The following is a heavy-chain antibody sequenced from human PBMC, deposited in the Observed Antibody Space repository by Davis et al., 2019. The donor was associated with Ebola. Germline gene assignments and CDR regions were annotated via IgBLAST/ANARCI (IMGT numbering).Heavy chain of an antibody. CDR2: IYPGDSDT. Sequence: GESLKISCKGSGYSFTSHWIGWVRQMPGKGLEWMGIIYPGDSDTRYSPSFQGQVTISADRSISTAYLPWTSLKASDTAMYYCARRGYCSGTACPWGWFESWGQGTLVTVSS. J-gene: IGHJ5*01. D-gene: IGHD2-2*03. CDR3: ARRGYCSGTACPWGWFES. CDR1: GYSFTSHW. V-gene: IGHV5-51*01.